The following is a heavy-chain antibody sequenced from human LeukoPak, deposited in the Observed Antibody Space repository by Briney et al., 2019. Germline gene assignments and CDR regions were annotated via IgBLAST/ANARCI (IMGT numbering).Heavy chain of an antibody. Sequence: GGSLRLSCAASGFTFSSYAMSWVRQAPGKGLEWVSGISGRDSTTYYADSVKGRFTISRDNSKNTLYLQMNSLRAEDTAVYYCAKDGYYYGSGSYRFDPWGQGTLVTVSS. CDR3: AKDGYYYGSGSYRFDP. CDR1: GFTFSSYA. V-gene: IGHV3-23*01. J-gene: IGHJ5*02. CDR2: ISGRDSTT. D-gene: IGHD3-10*01.